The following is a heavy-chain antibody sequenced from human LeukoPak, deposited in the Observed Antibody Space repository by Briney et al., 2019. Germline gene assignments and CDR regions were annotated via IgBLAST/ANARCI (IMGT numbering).Heavy chain of an antibody. Sequence: PSETLSLTCTVSGGSINIYYWSWIRQPPGKRLEWIGYIYYSGSTNYNPSLKSRVTISVDTSKNQFSLKLSPVTAADTAVYYCARDFRDWFDPWGQGTLVTVSS. V-gene: IGHV4-59*01. CDR1: GGSINIYY. CDR3: ARDFRDWFDP. D-gene: IGHD3-10*01. J-gene: IGHJ5*02. CDR2: IYYSGST.